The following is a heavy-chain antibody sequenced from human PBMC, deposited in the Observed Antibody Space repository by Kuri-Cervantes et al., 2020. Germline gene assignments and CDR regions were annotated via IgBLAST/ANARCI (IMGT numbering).Heavy chain of an antibody. CDR2: VYTSGVT. CDR3: ARALSFDWFDP. V-gene: IGHV4-4*07. J-gene: IGHJ5*02. CDR1: GASISDFW. Sequence: ESLKISCAVSGASISDFWWSWIRQSDEKGLEWIGRVYTSGVTNYNPSLKSRVTISVDTSKNQFSLKLSSVTAEDTAVYYCARALSFDWFDPWGQGTLVTVSS.